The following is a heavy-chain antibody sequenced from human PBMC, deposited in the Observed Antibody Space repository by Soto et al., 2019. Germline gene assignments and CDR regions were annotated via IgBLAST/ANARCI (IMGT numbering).Heavy chain of an antibody. CDR1: GYTFTCYY. D-gene: IGHD5-12*01. CDR2: INPNSGGT. V-gene: IGHV1-2*04. CDR3: ARGVATSNPTDY. J-gene: IGHJ4*02. Sequence: ASVKVSCKASGYTFTCYYMHWVRQAPGQGLEWMGWINPNSGGTNYAQKFQGWVTMTRDTSISTAYMELSRLRSDDTAVYYCARGVATSNPTDYWGQGTLVTVSS.